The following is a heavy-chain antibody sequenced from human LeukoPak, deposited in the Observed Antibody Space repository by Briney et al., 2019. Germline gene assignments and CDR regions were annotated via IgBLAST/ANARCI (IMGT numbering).Heavy chain of an antibody. CDR2: IIPIFGTA. Sequence: SVKVSCKASGGTFSSYAISWVRQAPGQGLEWMGGIIPIFGTANYAQKFQGRVTITADKSTSTAYMELSSLRSEDTAVYYCARGPTAMVLSDYWGQGTLVTVSS. J-gene: IGHJ4*02. D-gene: IGHD5-18*01. V-gene: IGHV1-69*06. CDR1: GGTFSSYA. CDR3: ARGPTAMVLSDY.